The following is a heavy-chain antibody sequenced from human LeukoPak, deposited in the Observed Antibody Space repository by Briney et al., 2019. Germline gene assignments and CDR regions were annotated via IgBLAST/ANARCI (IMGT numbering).Heavy chain of an antibody. D-gene: IGHD3-10*01. V-gene: IGHV1-18*01. CDR2: ISAYNGDT. CDR1: GYGFNRYG. J-gene: IGHJ6*02. CDR3: ARDFGSGFGELNYYYYGMDV. Sequence: ASVKVSCKASGYGFNRYGITWVRQAPGQGLEWMGWISAYNGDTKYAQKFEGRVTMTTDTSTTTAYMELRSLRSDDTAVYYCARDFGSGFGELNYYYYGMDVWGQGTTVTVSS.